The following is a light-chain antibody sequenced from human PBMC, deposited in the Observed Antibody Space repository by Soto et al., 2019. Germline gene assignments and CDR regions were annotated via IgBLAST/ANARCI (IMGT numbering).Light chain of an antibody. J-gene: IGKJ4*01. Sequence: IQMTQSPSSVSASVGDRVTITCRASQGISTWLAWYQQKPGKAPKLLIYGASSLQNEVPSRFSGSGYGTHFTLTISSLQPEDFATNSCQQTNNFPLTFGGGTKVEVQ. V-gene: IGKV1-12*01. CDR1: QGISTW. CDR2: GAS. CDR3: QQTNNFPLT.